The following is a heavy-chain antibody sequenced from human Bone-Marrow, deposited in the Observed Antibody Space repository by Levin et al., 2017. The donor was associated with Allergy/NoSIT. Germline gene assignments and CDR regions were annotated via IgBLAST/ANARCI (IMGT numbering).Heavy chain of an antibody. CDR1: GYTFSNYG. V-gene: IGHV1-18*04. J-gene: IGHJ5*02. D-gene: IGHD3-10*01. CDR3: ARDRVRSWFDP. Sequence: ASVKVSCKASGYTFSNYGITWVRQAPGQGLEWMGWISLYTGKAKYAQKFQGRVVMTTDTSADTAYMEMTSLRPDDTAVFYCARDRVRSWFDPWGQGTQVIVSS. CDR2: ISLYTGKA.